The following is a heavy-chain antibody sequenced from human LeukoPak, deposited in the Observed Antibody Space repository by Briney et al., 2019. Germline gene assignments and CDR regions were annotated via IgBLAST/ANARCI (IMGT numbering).Heavy chain of an antibody. D-gene: IGHD4-17*01. CDR3: ATDGLHDYGDYVGSIRFDP. J-gene: IGHJ5*02. CDR2: IYYTGCT. Sequence: PSETLSLTCTVSGGSISRDYWSWIRQPPGKGLEWIGYIYYTGCTNYNPSLNSRVTISLETSKNQFSLNLSSVTAADTAVYYRATDGLHDYGDYVGSIRFDPWGQGTLVTVSS. CDR1: GGSISRDY. V-gene: IGHV4-59*01.